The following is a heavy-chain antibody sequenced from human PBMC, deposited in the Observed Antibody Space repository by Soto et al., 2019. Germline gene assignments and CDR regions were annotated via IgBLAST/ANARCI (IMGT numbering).Heavy chain of an antibody. J-gene: IGHJ4*02. CDR1: GGSISSYY. CDR3: ASSTTVTTIDY. Sequence: QVQLQESGPGLVKPSETLSLTCTVSGGSISSYYWSWIRQPPGKGLEWIGYIYYSGSTNYNPSPKSQVTISVDTSKNQCSLKLSSVTAADTAVYYCASSTTVTTIDYWGQGTLVTVSS. V-gene: IGHV4-59*08. CDR2: IYYSGST. D-gene: IGHD4-17*01.